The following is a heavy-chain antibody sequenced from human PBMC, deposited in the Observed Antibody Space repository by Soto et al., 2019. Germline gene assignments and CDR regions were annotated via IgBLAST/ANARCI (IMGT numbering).Heavy chain of an antibody. V-gene: IGHV4-59*01. CDR2: IYYSGST. CDR1: GGSISSYY. J-gene: IGHJ4*02. D-gene: IGHD6-19*01. Sequence: QVQLQESGPGLVKPLETLSLTYTVSGGSISSYYWSWIRQPPGKGLEWIGYIYYSGSTNYNPSLKSRVTISVDTSKNQFSLKLSSVTAADTAVYYCARARPLAVAGPGFDYWGQGTLVTVSS. CDR3: ARARPLAVAGPGFDY.